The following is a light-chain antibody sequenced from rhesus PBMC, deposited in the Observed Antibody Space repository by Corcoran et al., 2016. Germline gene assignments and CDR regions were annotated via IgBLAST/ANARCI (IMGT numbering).Light chain of an antibody. V-gene: IGKV1-25*01. Sequence: DIKMTQSPSSLSASVGDRVTITCRASQVITHDLAWYQQTPGETPKLLLYEASSLQSGIPSRFSGSGSGTDFTLTISSLQSEDFATYYCQHYYSTPYSFGQGTKVEIK. CDR2: EAS. CDR3: QHYYSTPYS. CDR1: QVITHD. J-gene: IGKJ2*01.